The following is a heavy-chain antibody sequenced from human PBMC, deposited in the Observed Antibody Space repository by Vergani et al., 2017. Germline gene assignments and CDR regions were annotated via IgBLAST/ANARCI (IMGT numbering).Heavy chain of an antibody. CDR3: ARDRVDIVATTTYYYYYDGMDV. CDR1: GFTVSSNY. Sequence: VHLVESGGGVVQPGRSLRLSCAASGFTVSSNYMSWVRQAPGKGLEWVSVSYSGGSTYYADSVKGGFTISRPNSKNTLYLQMNSLRAEDTAVYYCARDRVDIVATTTYYYYYDGMDVWGQGTTVTVSS. D-gene: IGHD5-12*01. V-gene: IGHV3-53*04. J-gene: IGHJ6*02. CDR2: SYSGGST.